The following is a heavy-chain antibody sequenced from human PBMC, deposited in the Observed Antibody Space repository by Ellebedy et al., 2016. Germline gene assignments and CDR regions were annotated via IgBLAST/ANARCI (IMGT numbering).Heavy chain of an antibody. CDR2: IIPIFGTA. CDR1: GGTFSSYA. D-gene: IGHD5-18*01. Sequence: SVKVSXKASGGTFSSYAISWVRQAPGQGLEWMGGIIPIFGTANYAQKFQGRVTITADESTSTAYMELSSLRSEDTAVYYCARVNHVDTAMGYHFDYWGQGTLVTVSS. CDR3: ARVNHVDTAMGYHFDY. V-gene: IGHV1-69*13. J-gene: IGHJ4*02.